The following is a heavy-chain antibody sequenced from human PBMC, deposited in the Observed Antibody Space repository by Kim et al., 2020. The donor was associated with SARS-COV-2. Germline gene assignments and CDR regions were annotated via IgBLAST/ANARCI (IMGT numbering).Heavy chain of an antibody. D-gene: IGHD5-18*01. CDR1: GGSISSSSYY. J-gene: IGHJ4*02. V-gene: IGHV4-39*01. CDR2: IYYSGSS. Sequence: SETLSLTCTVSGGSISSSSYYWGWIRQPPGKGLEWIGSIYYSGSSNYNPSLKSRVTISVDTSKNQVSLKLSSVTATDTAVYYCARRTRRYNYGYFDYWGQGTLVTVSS. CDR3: ARRTRRYNYGYFDY.